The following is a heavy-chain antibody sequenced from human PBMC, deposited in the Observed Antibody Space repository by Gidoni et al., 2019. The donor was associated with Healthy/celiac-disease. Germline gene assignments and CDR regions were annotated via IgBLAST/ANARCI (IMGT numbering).Heavy chain of an antibody. J-gene: IGHJ3*02. CDR3: AKDYYDSSGYYWAGAFDI. D-gene: IGHD3-22*01. Sequence: EVQLLESGGGLVQPGGSLRLSCAASGFTFSSYAMSWVRQAPGKGLEWVSAISGSGGSTYYADSVKGRFTISRDNSKNTLYLQMNSLRAEDTAVYYCAKDYYDSSGYYWAGAFDIWGQGTMVTVSS. CDR2: ISGSGGST. V-gene: IGHV3-23*01. CDR1: GFTFSSYA.